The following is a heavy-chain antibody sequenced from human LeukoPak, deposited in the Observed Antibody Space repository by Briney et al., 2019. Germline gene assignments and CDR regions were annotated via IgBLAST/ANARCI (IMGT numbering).Heavy chain of an antibody. CDR1: GFTFSSYA. J-gene: IGHJ4*02. V-gene: IGHV3-23*01. CDR2: ISGSGGST. D-gene: IGHD2-21*02. Sequence: GGSLRLSCAASGFTFSSYAMSWVRQAPGKGLEWVSAISGSGGSTYYADSVKGRFTISRDNSKNTLYLQMNSLRAEDTAVYYCAKDRLLNCRGDCYIFDYWGQGTVVTVSS. CDR3: AKDRLLNCRGDCYIFDY.